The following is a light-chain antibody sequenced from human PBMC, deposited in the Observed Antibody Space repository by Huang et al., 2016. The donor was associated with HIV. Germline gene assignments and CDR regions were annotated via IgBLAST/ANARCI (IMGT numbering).Light chain of an antibody. J-gene: IGKJ1*01. CDR2: AAS. CDR3: QQSDSTPPWT. V-gene: IGKV1-39*01. Sequence: DIQMTQSPSSLSAFVGDRVPITCRASQSISSYLNWYQQKPGKAPKLLIYAASRLLSGVPARFSGSGSGTDFTLIITSLQPEDFATYYCQQSDSTPPWTFGQGTKVEIK. CDR1: QSISSY.